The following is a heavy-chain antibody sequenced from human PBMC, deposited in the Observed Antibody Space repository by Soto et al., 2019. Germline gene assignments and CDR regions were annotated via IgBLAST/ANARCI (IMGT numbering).Heavy chain of an antibody. D-gene: IGHD4-4*01. V-gene: IGHV1-69*01. CDR1: GGTFSSYA. CDR3: ARAELSDYSNYGYGMDV. CDR2: IIPIFGTA. Sequence: QVQLVQSGAEVKKPGSSVKVSCKASGGTFSSYAISWVRQAPGQGLEWMGGIIPIFGTANYAQKFQGRVTITADVSTSTDYMEVSRLRSEDTAVYYCARAELSDYSNYGYGMDVWGQGTTVTVSS. J-gene: IGHJ6*02.